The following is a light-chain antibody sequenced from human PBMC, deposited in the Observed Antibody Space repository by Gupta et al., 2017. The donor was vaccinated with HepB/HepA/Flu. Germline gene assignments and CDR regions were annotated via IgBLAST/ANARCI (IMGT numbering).Light chain of an antibody. Sequence: ENVLTQSPGTLSLSPGERATLSCRASQSVSSKSLTWYQQKPGQAPRLLIYGASNRATGVPDRFSGSGSGTEFTLTISRREPEDFAVYYCQQDSSSMYTFGQRTKLEIK. CDR3: QQDSSSMYT. CDR1: QSVSSKS. CDR2: GAS. V-gene: IGKV3-20*01. J-gene: IGKJ2*01.